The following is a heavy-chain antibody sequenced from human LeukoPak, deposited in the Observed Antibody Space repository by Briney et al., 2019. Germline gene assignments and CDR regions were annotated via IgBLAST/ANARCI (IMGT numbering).Heavy chain of an antibody. D-gene: IGHD5-18*01. J-gene: IGHJ4*02. Sequence: SETLSLTCTVSGGSISSYYWSWIRQHPGKGLEWIGYIYYSGSTYYNPSLKSRVTISVDTSKNQFSLKLSSVTAADTAVYYCARLSVGGYSYGTIRKTFDYWGQGTLVTVSS. CDR2: IYYSGST. V-gene: IGHV4-59*06. CDR1: GGSISSYY. CDR3: ARLSVGGYSYGTIRKTFDY.